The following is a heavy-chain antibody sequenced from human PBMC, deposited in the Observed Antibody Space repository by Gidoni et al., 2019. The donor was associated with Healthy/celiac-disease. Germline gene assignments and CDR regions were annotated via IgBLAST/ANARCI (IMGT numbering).Heavy chain of an antibody. CDR3: AKFGGGSSWYLLFDY. Sequence: EVQLLESGGGLVQPGGSLRLSCPASGFTFSSYAMSWVRQAPGKGLEWVSASSGSGGSKYYADSVKGRFTISRDNSKKTLYLQMNSLRAEDTAVYYCAKFGGGSSWYLLFDYWGQGTLVTVSS. CDR1: GFTFSSYA. D-gene: IGHD6-13*01. CDR2: SSGSGGSK. V-gene: IGHV3-23*01. J-gene: IGHJ4*02.